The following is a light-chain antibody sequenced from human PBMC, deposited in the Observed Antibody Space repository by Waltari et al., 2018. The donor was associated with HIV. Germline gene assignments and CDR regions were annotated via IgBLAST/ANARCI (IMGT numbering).Light chain of an antibody. J-gene: IGLJ2*01. CDR1: AGVVTRGHC. CDR3: LLSYDGTLV. V-gene: IGLV7-46*01. Sequence: QPVVTQEPSLNVSPGGTAILTCASSAGVVTRGHCPYWFQLRPGQAPKTLIVDANNRYPWTPARVAGSFLGGKAALILTGAPPEDEAAYYCLLSYDGTLVFGGGT. CDR2: DAN.